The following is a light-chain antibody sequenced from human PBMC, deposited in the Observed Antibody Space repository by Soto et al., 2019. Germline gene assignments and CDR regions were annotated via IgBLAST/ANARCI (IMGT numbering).Light chain of an antibody. CDR1: NIGSKS. CDR2: YDS. Sequence: SYELTQPPAVSEAPGKTARITCGGNNIGSKSVHWYQQKPGQAPVLVIYYDSDRPSGIPERFSGSNSGNTATLTISRVEAGDEADYYCQVWDSSSGVFGTGTKLTVL. J-gene: IGLJ1*01. V-gene: IGLV3-21*04. CDR3: QVWDSSSGV.